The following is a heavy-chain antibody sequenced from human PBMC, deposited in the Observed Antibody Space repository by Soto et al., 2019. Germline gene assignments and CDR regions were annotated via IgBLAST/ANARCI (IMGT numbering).Heavy chain of an antibody. Sequence: SETLSLTCTVSGGSISSSSYYWGWIRQPPGKGLEWIGSIYYSGSTNYNPSLKSRVTISVDTSNNQFSLTLSSVTAADMAVYYCARHSVTYYDFDYWGQGTLVTVSS. D-gene: IGHD1-26*01. CDR1: GGSISSSSYY. J-gene: IGHJ4*02. CDR2: IYYSGST. CDR3: ARHSVTYYDFDY. V-gene: IGHV4-39*01.